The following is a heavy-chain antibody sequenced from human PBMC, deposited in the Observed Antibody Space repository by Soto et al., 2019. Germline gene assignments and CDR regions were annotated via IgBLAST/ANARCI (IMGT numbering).Heavy chain of an antibody. J-gene: IGHJ4*02. Sequence: EEQLVESGGGSVQLGGSLRLSCAASGFPFTSYEMNWVRQAPGKGLQWLSYISNEHTIFYTDSVKGRFTISRDNAKNSLYLQMNSLRADDTAVYYCVRSGPMRSSPMRVEPYFDLWGQGTLVTVSS. D-gene: IGHD3-22*01. CDR1: GFPFTSYE. CDR3: VRSGPMRSSPMRVEPYFDL. CDR2: ISNEHTI. V-gene: IGHV3-48*03.